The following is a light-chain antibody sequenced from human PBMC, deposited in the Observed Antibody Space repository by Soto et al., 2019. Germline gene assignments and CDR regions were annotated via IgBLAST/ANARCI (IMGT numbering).Light chain of an antibody. CDR1: SSNIGAGYD. Sequence: QSVLTQPPSVSGAPGQGVTISCTGSSSNIGAGYDVHWYQQLPGTAPKLLIYVNTNRPSGVPDRFSGSKSGTSASLAITGLQAEGEADYYCQSYDSGLSGSYVFGTGTKLTVL. CDR2: VNT. V-gene: IGLV1-40*01. J-gene: IGLJ1*01. CDR3: QSYDSGLSGSYV.